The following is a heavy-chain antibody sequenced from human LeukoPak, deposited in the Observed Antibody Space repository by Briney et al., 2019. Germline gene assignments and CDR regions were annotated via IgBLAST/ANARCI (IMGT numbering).Heavy chain of an antibody. Sequence: PGGSLRLSCAASTFTFSNYWMSWVRQAPGKGLEWVANIKQDGSEKYYVDSVKGRFTISRDNAKTSLYLQMNSLRAEDTAVYYCARMGTMSDAFDIWGQGTMVTVSS. CDR1: TFTFSNYW. D-gene: IGHD3-22*01. CDR2: IKQDGSEK. V-gene: IGHV3-7*03. J-gene: IGHJ3*02. CDR3: ARMGTMSDAFDI.